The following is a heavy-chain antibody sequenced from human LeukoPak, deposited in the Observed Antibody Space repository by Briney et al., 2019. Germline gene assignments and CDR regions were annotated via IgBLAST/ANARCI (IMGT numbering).Heavy chain of an antibody. Sequence: SETLSLTCTVSGDSITSLTYYWGWIRQPPGKGLEWVASIYYSGTTYYSPSLKSRVTISVNRSDNQFSLRLSSVTAADTAVYFCAGYSSGWSSGGGYWGQGTLVTVSS. CDR3: AGYSSGWSSGGGY. D-gene: IGHD6-19*01. CDR2: IYYSGTT. J-gene: IGHJ4*02. CDR1: GDSITSLTYY. V-gene: IGHV4-39*01.